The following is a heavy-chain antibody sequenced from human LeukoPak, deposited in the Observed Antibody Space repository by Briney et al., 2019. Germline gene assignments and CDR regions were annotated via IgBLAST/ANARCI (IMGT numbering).Heavy chain of an antibody. CDR3: AREIGITMIESGGMDV. J-gene: IGHJ6*02. V-gene: IGHV4-39*07. D-gene: IGHD3-22*01. CDR1: GGSISSSSYY. CDR2: IYYSGST. Sequence: PSETLSLTCTVSGGSISSSSYYWGWIRQPPGTGLEWIGSIYYSGSTYYNPSLKSRVPISVDTSKNQFSLKLSSVPAADTAVYYCAREIGITMIESGGMDVWGQGTTVTVSS.